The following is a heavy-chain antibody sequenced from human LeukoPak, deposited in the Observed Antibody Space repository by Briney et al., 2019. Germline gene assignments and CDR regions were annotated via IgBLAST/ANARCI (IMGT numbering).Heavy chain of an antibody. V-gene: IGHV4-59*01. D-gene: IGHD3-16*01. J-gene: IGHJ5*02. CDR3: AGNLSVLGPGWFDP. CDR2: VYYSGST. Sequence: PSETLSLTCTVSGGSISTYYWTWIRQPPGKGLEWIGHVYYSGSTNYNPSLKSRVTISVDTSKNQFSLNLNSVTAADTAMYYCAGNLSVLGPGWFDPWGQGTLVTVSS. CDR1: GGSISTYY.